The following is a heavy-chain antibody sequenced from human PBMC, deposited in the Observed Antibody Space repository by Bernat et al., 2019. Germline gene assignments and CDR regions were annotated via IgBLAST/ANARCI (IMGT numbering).Heavy chain of an antibody. CDR1: GFTFSGSA. CDR2: IRSKSNSYAT. D-gene: IGHD6-19*01. V-gene: IGHV3-73*01. CDR3: TRGDSSGWYWYNWFDS. J-gene: IGHJ5*01. Sequence: EVQLVESGGGLVQPGGSLKLSCAASGFTFSGSAMHWVRQASGKGLEWVGRIRSKSNSYATAYAASVKGRFTISRDDSKNTAYLQINSLKTEDTAVYYCTRGDSSGWYWYNWFDSWGQGTLVTVSS.